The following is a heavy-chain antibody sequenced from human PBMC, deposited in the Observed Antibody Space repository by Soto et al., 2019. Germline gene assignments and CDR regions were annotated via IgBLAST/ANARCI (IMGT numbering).Heavy chain of an antibody. J-gene: IGHJ5*02. CDR2: IWYDGSNK. CDR1: GFTFSSYG. D-gene: IGHD3-22*01. Sequence: GGSPRLSCAASGFTFSSYGMHWVRQAPGKGLEWVAVIWYDGSNKYYADSVKGRFTISRDNSKNTLYLQMNSLRAEDTAVYYCAREVRRTYYYDSSGDDRYNCFDHWGLGT. V-gene: IGHV3-33*01. CDR3: AREVRRTYYYDSSGDDRYNCFDH.